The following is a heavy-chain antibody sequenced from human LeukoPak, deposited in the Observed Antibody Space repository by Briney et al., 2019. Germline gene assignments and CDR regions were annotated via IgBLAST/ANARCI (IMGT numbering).Heavy chain of an antibody. Sequence: SVKVSCKASGGTFSSYAISWVRQAPGQGLEWMGGIIPIFGTANYAQKFQGRVTITAGKSTSTAYMELSSLRSEDTAVYYCARDKDGSWYRLFDYWGQGTLVTVSS. CDR1: GGTFSSYA. D-gene: IGHD6-13*01. CDR3: ARDKDGSWYRLFDY. J-gene: IGHJ4*02. CDR2: IIPIFGTA. V-gene: IGHV1-69*06.